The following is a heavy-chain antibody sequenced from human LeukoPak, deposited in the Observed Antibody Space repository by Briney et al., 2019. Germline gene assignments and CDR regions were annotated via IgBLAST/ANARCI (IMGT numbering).Heavy chain of an antibody. CDR3: ARDGRSGSYYSEGYDY. CDR1: GCTFSSYS. D-gene: IGHD1-26*01. Sequence: GGSLRPSCAASGCTFSSYSMNWDRQAPGKGLEWVSSISSSSSYIYYADSVKGRFTISRDNAKNSLYLQMNSLRAEDTAVYYCARDGRSGSYYSEGYDYWGQGTLVTVSS. J-gene: IGHJ4*02. CDR2: ISSSSSYI. V-gene: IGHV3-21*01.